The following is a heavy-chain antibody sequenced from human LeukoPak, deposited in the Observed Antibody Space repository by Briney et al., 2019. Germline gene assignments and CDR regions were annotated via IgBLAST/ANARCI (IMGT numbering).Heavy chain of an antibody. CDR2: ISGTDGSA. CDR3: AKVVASYYYGSGSYYNPPNYFDY. Sequence: HAGGSLRLSCAASGFAFSSYAMSWVRQAPGKGLEWVSVISGTDGSAYYADSVKSRFTISRDNSKNTLYLQMNSLRAEDTAVYYCAKVVASYYYGSGSYYNPPNYFDYWGQGTLVTVSS. V-gene: IGHV3-23*01. CDR1: GFAFSSYA. D-gene: IGHD3-10*01. J-gene: IGHJ4*02.